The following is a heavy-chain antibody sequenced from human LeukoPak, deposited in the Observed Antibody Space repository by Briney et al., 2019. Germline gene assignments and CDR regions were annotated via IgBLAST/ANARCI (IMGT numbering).Heavy chain of an antibody. V-gene: IGHV3-74*01. D-gene: IGHD3-9*01. CDR2: INSDGSST. J-gene: IGHJ4*02. CDR1: GFTFSSYW. Sequence: GGSLRLSCAASGFTFSSYWMHWVRQAPGKGLVWVSRINSDGSSTSYADSVKGRFTISRDNSKNTLYLQMNSLRAEDTAVYYCAKDLMYYDILTGVTVGYFDYWGQGTLVTVSS. CDR3: AKDLMYYDILTGVTVGYFDY.